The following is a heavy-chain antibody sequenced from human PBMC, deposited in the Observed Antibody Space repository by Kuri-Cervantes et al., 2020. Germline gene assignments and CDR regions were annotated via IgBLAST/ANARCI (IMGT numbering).Heavy chain of an antibody. V-gene: IGHV3-74*01. CDR3: ARVRYYYDSSGYYPNWFDP. D-gene: IGHD3-22*01. CDR2: INVDGSST. CDR1: GFTFSNYW. J-gene: IGHJ5*02. Sequence: GESLKISCAASGFTFSNYWMHWVRQPPGKGLVWVSRINVDGSSTSYADSVKGRFTISRDNAKNSLYLQMNSLRAEDTAVYYCARVRYYYDSSGYYPNWFDPWGQGTLVTVSS.